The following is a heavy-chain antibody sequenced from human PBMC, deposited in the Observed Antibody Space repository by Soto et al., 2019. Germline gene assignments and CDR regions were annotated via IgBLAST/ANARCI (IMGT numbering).Heavy chain of an antibody. CDR2: IYWDDDK. D-gene: IGHD2-2*01. CDR1: GFSLSTSGVG. Sequence: QITLKESGPPLVNPTQTLTLTCTFSGFSLSTSGVGVGWIRQPPGKALEWLALIYWDDDKRYSPSLKSRLTITKDTSKNQVVLTMTNMDPVDTATYYCARDIVVVPAATEKHFYYYYMDVWGKGTTVTVSS. V-gene: IGHV2-5*02. CDR3: ARDIVVVPAATEKHFYYYYMDV. J-gene: IGHJ6*03.